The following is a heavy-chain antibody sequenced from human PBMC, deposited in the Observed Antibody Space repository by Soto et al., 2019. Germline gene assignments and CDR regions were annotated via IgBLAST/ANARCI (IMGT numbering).Heavy chain of an antibody. D-gene: IGHD2-2*02. CDR1: GYRFTSYW. V-gene: IGHV5-51*01. Sequence: PGESLKISCKVSGYRFTSYWIGWVRQMPGKGLEWMGIIYLGDSNTRYSPSFQGQVTISADKSISTAYLQWSSLKASDTAIYYCARQEYCSSTSCYTVDSWGQGTLVTVSS. CDR3: ARQEYCSSTSCYTVDS. J-gene: IGHJ4*02. CDR2: IYLGDSNT.